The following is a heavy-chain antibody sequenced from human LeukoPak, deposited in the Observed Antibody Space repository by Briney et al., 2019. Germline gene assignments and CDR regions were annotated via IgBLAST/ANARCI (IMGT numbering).Heavy chain of an antibody. Sequence: GRSLRLSCAASGFTFSSYGMHWVRQAPGKGLEWVAVISYDGSNKYYADSVKGRFTISRDNSKNTLYLQMNSLRAEDTAVYYCAKFDSSGWYGSDYWGQGTLVTVSS. J-gene: IGHJ4*02. CDR3: AKFDSSGWYGSDY. V-gene: IGHV3-30*18. CDR2: ISYDGSNK. CDR1: GFTFSSYG. D-gene: IGHD6-19*01.